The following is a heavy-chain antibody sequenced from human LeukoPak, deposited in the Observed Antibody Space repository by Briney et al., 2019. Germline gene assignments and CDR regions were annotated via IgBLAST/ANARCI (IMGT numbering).Heavy chain of an antibody. CDR1: GFTFSSYW. D-gene: IGHD3-16*02. J-gene: IGHJ4*02. V-gene: IGHV3-74*01. Sequence: PGGSLRLSCAASGFTFSSYWMHWVRQAPGKGLVWVSRINSDGSSTSYADSVKGRFTISRDNSKNTLYLQMNSLRAEDTAVYYCAKDGIVGGVIVPNDYWGQGTLVTVSS. CDR2: INSDGSST. CDR3: AKDGIVGGVIVPNDY.